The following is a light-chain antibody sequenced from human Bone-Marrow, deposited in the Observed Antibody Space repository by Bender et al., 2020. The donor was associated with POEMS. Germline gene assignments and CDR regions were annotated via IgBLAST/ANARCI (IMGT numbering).Light chain of an antibody. Sequence: QTVLTQPPSASGTPGQRVTISCSGSNSNIGSKYVYWYQQLPGTAPKLLIYRNDQRPSGVPDRFTGSKSGTSASLAISGLRSEDEADYYCAAWDDSLTSPVVFGGGTQLTVL. CDR3: AAWDDSLTSPVV. CDR1: NSNIGSKY. CDR2: RND. J-gene: IGLJ7*01. V-gene: IGLV1-47*01.